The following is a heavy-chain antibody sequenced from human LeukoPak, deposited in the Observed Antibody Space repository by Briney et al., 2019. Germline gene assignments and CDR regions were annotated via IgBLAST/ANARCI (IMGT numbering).Heavy chain of an antibody. CDR2: IWYDGSNK. CDR1: GFTFSSYG. V-gene: IGHV3-33*06. Sequence: GGSLRLSCAASGFTFSSYGMHWVRQAPGKGLEWVAVIWYDGSNKYYADSVKGRFTISRNNSKNTLYLQMNSLRAEDTAVYYCAKDLNYYYMDVWGKGTTVTVSS. CDR3: AKDLNYYYMDV. J-gene: IGHJ6*03.